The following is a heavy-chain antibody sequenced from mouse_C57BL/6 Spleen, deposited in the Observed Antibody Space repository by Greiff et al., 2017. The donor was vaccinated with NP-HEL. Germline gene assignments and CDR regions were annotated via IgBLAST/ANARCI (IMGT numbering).Heavy chain of an antibody. CDR3: ARDPHDGCFAY. CDR1: GFTFSSYA. CDR2: ISDGGSYT. Sequence: DVKLVESGGGLVKPGGSLKLSCAASGFTFSSYAMSWVRQTPEKRLEWVATISDGGSYTYYPDNVKGRFTISRDNAKNNLYLQMSHLKSEDTAMYYCARDPHDGCFAYWGQGTLVTVSA. J-gene: IGHJ3*01. D-gene: IGHD2-3*01. V-gene: IGHV5-4*01.